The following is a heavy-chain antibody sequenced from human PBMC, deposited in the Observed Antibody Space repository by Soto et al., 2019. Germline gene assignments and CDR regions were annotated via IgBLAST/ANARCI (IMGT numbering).Heavy chain of an antibody. CDR3: AHSYGGNDYRWYFDY. CDR1: GFSLSTSGAG. CDR2: ISWKDDK. D-gene: IGHD3-16*02. J-gene: IGHJ4*02. V-gene: IGHV2-5*01. Sequence: QITLKESGPTLVKPTQHLTLTCTVSGFSLSTSGAGVGWSRQSPGKALEWLALISWKDDKRYNPGLKSRLTITKDTSKNHVVLTITNMDPVDTGTYFCAHSYGGNDYRWYFDYWGQGTLVTVSS.